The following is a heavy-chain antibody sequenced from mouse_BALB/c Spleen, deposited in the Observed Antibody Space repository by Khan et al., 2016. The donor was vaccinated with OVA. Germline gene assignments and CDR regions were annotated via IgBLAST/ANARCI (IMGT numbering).Heavy chain of an antibody. CDR2: ITPGSSNA. V-gene: IGHV1S41*01. J-gene: IGHJ4*01. CDR1: GYTFTSYW. Sequence: DLVKPGASVKVSCKASGYTFTSYWINWIKQRPGQGLEWIGRITPGSSNAYYNDMFKDKATLTVDTSSSTAYLQLSSLSSEDSAVFVCAREDYYDRSCYAMDYWGQGTSVTVSS. D-gene: IGHD1-1*01. CDR3: AREDYYDRSCYAMDY.